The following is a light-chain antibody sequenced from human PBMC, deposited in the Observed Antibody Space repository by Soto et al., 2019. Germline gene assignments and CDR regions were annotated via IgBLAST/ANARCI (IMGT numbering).Light chain of an antibody. Sequence: EVLSTKYPGTLSLSPGERATLSCRASQSVRNSYLAWYQQKPGHAPRLLIYGASGRATGIPDRFSGSGSGTDFTLTISRLEPEDFAVYYCQQYGSSPYTFGQGTKLEI. CDR2: GAS. J-gene: IGKJ2*01. CDR3: QQYGSSPYT. CDR1: QSVRNSY. V-gene: IGKV3-20*01.